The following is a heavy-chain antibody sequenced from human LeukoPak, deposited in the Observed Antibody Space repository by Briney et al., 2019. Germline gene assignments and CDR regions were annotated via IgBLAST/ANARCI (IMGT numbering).Heavy chain of an antibody. CDR3: ARSKSDLPGDY. Sequence: GRSLRLSCAASGFTFDDYAMHWVRHVPGKGLEWVSGISWNGGSMVYADSVRGRFTISRDNAKNSLYLQMNSLRAEDTALYYCARSKSDLPGDYWGQGTLVTVSS. CDR2: ISWNGGSM. V-gene: IGHV3-9*01. J-gene: IGHJ4*02. D-gene: IGHD2-2*01. CDR1: GFTFDDYA.